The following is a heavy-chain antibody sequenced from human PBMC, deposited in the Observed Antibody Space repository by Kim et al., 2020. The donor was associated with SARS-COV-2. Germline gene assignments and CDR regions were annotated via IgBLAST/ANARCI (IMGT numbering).Heavy chain of an antibody. V-gene: IGHV4-59*13. Sequence: SETLSLTCTVSGGSISSYYWSWIRQPPGKGLEWIGYIYYSGSTNYNPSLKSRVTISVDTSKNQFSLKLSSVTAADTAVYYCARGSAADPSYYYYYGMDVWGQGTTVTVSS. CDR2: IYYSGST. D-gene: IGHD6-13*01. CDR3: ARGSAADPSYYYYYGMDV. J-gene: IGHJ6*02. CDR1: GGSISSYY.